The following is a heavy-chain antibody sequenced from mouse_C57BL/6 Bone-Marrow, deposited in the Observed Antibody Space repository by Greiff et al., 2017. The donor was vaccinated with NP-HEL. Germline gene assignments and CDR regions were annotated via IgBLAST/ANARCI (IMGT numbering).Heavy chain of an antibody. CDR1: GFTFSSYG. Sequence: DVMLVESGGDLVKPGGSLKLSCAASGFTFSSYGMSWVRQTPDKRLEWVATISSGGSYTYYPDSVQGRFTISRDNAKNTLYLQMSSLKSEDTAMYYCARTAYYYGSGGYYAMDYWGQGTSVTVSS. CDR3: ARTAYYYGSGGYYAMDY. J-gene: IGHJ4*01. V-gene: IGHV5-6*02. CDR2: ISSGGSYT. D-gene: IGHD1-1*01.